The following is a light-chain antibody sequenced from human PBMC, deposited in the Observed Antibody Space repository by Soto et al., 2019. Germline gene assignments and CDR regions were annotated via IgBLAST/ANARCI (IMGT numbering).Light chain of an antibody. CDR2: AAS. CDR1: QGFSNA. Sequence: DFQLTQSPSSLSASVGDRDTITCRASQGFSNALAWFQQKPGKVPKLLIYAASTLQSGVPSRFSGSGSGTDFTLTISSLQPEDVATYYCQKYDTAPLTFGGGTKAEIK. V-gene: IGKV1-27*01. CDR3: QKYDTAPLT. J-gene: IGKJ4*01.